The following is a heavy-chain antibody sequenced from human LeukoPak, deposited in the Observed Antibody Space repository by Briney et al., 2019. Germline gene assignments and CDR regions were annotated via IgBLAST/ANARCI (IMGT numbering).Heavy chain of an antibody. V-gene: IGHV1-69*13. CDR1: GGTFSSYA. D-gene: IGHD2-21*02. J-gene: IGHJ5*02. Sequence: GVSVKVSCKASGGTFSSYAISWVRQAPGQGLEWMGGIIPIFGTANYAQKFQGRVTITADESTSTAYMELSSLRSEDTAVYYCARDKTNVVVTALGWFDPWGQGTLVTVSS. CDR2: IIPIFGTA. CDR3: ARDKTNVVVTALGWFDP.